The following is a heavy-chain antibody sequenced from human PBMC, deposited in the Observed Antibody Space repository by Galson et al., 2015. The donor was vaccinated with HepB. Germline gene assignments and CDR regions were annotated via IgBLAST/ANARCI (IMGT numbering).Heavy chain of an antibody. Sequence: SLRLSCAASGFTFSSYGMHWVRQAPGKGLEWVTIMSCDGSTRHYADSVRGRFTISRDNSNNTLYLQMDSLRAEDTAVYYCASPSSPFCVSNICRHFHFWGQGTLVTVSS. J-gene: IGHJ4*02. CDR1: GFTFSSYG. CDR3: ASPSSPFCVSNICRHFHF. CDR2: MSCDGSTR. D-gene: IGHD4-11*01. V-gene: IGHV3-30*03.